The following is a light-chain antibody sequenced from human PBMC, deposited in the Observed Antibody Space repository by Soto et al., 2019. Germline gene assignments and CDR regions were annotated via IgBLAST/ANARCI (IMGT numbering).Light chain of an antibody. CDR1: QRISSW. J-gene: IGKJ2*01. V-gene: IGKV1-5*01. Sequence: DIQMTQSPSTLSASVGDRVTITCRASQRISSWLAWYQQKPGKAPKLLIYDASSLESGVPSRFSGSGSGTEFTLTISSLQPDDFATYYCQQYNSYMYTFGQGTKLEIK. CDR2: DAS. CDR3: QQYNSYMYT.